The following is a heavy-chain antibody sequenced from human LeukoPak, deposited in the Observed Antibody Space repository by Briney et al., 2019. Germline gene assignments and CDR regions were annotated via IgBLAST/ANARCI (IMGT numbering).Heavy chain of an antibody. CDR3: ASYRVLASDAFGI. D-gene: IGHD2-8*01. J-gene: IGHJ3*02. CDR2: INHSGST. Sequence: PSETLSLTCAVYGGSFSGYYWSWIRQPPGKGLEWIGEINHSGSTNYNPSLKSRVTISVDTSKNQFSLKLSSVTAADTAVYYCASYRVLASDAFGIWGQGTMVTVSS. V-gene: IGHV4-34*01. CDR1: GGSFSGYY.